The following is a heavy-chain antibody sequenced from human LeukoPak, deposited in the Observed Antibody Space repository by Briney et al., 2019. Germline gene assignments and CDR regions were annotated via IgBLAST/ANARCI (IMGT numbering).Heavy chain of an antibody. CDR2: ISGSGGST. CDR1: GFTFSSYA. CDR3: AKDRSSRSAADY. D-gene: IGHD6-13*01. V-gene: IGHV3-23*01. J-gene: IGHJ4*02. Sequence: PGGSLRLSCAASGFTFSSYAMSWVRQAPGKGLEWVSAISGSGGSTYYADSVKGRFTISRGNSKNTLYLQMNSLRAEDTAVYYCAKDRSSRSAADYWGQGTLVTVSS.